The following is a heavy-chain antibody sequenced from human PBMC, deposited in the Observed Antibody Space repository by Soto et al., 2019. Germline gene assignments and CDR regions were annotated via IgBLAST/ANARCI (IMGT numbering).Heavy chain of an antibody. CDR3: ASPYSSSPDPIYYGMDV. J-gene: IGHJ6*02. V-gene: IGHV3-21*01. CDR1: GFTFSSYS. D-gene: IGHD6-6*01. Sequence: GGSLRLSCAASGFTFSSYSMNWVRQAPGKGLEWVSSISSSSSYIYYADSVKGRFTISRDNAKNSLYLQMNSLRAEDTAVYYCASPYSSSPDPIYYGMDVWGQGTTVTVSS. CDR2: ISSSSSYI.